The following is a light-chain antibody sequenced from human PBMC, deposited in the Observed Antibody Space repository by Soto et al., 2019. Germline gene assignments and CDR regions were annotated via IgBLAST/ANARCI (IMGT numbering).Light chain of an antibody. CDR2: GAS. J-gene: IGKJ1*01. CDR3: QQYGISPWT. V-gene: IGKV3-20*01. CDR1: QSVSSRY. Sequence: EIVLTQSPGTLSLSPGERVTLSCRTSQSVSSRYFAWYQQKPGQAPRLLIYGASNRATGIPDRFSGSGSGTDFTLTISRLEPEDCAVYYCQQYGISPWTFGQGTKVEIK.